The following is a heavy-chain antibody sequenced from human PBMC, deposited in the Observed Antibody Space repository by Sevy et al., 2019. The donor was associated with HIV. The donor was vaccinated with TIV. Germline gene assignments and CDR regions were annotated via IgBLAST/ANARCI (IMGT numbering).Heavy chain of an antibody. J-gene: IGHJ4*02. CDR1: GGSFSGYY. CDR3: ARGRLRSILYYFDY. CDR2: INHSGST. Sequence: SETLSLTCAVYGGSFSGYYWSWIRQPPGKGLEWIGEINHSGSTNYNPSLKSRVTISVDTSKNQFSLKLSSVTAADTAVYYCARGRLRSILYYFDYWGQGTLVTVSS. V-gene: IGHV4-34*01. D-gene: IGHD5-12*01.